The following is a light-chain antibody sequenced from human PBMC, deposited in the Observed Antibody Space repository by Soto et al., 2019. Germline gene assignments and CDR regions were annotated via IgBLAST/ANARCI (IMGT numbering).Light chain of an antibody. CDR1: QSVSSY. CDR3: QQYDIWPPT. CDR2: DAS. Sequence: EIVLTQSPATLSLSPGERATLSCRASQSVSSYLALYQQKPGQAPRLLIYDASNRATGIPARFTGSGSGTEFTLTISSLQSEDFAVYYCQQYDIWPPTFGQGTKVDI. J-gene: IGKJ1*01. V-gene: IGKV3-15*01.